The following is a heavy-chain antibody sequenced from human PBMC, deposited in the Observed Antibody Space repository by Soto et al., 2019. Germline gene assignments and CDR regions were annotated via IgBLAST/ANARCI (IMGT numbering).Heavy chain of an antibody. CDR2: ISAYNGNT. CDR3: ARDRNSGYYYDSSGYPLYYGMDV. V-gene: IGHV1-18*01. J-gene: IGHJ6*02. Sequence: GASVKVSCKASGYTFTSYGISWVRQAPGQGLEWMGWISAYNGNTNYAQKLQGRVTMTTDTSTSTAYMELRSLRSDDTAVYYCARDRNSGYYYDSSGYPLYYGMDVWGQGTTVTVS. D-gene: IGHD3-22*01. CDR1: GYTFTSYG.